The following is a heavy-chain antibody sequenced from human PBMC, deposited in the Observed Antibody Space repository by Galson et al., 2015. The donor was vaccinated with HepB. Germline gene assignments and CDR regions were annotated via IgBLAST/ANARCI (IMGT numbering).Heavy chain of an antibody. D-gene: IGHD3-22*01. V-gene: IGHV3-21*01. J-gene: IGHJ4*02. CDR2: SCSYSRYI. CDR1: GFTFSSYT. CDR3: ARDNSDDDSSSRTTGGFDY. Sequence: SLRLSCAASGFTFSSYTMNWVRQAPGKGLEWVSSSCSYSRYIYYADSVRSRFTISRDNTKNSLYLQMNSLRAEDTAVYFCARDNSDDDSSSRTTGGFDYWGQGILVTVSS.